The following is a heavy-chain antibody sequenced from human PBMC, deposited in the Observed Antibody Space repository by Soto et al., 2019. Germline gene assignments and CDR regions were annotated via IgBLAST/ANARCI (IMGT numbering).Heavy chain of an antibody. Sequence: GESLKISCKGSGYTFTNYWIGWVRQMPGKGPEWMGIIYPGDSDTRYSPSFQGQVTISADKSISTAYLQWSSLKASDTAMYYCARLTLYSNHYYGMDVWGQGTTVTVSS. J-gene: IGHJ6*02. CDR2: IYPGDSDT. CDR1: GYTFTNYW. V-gene: IGHV5-51*01. D-gene: IGHD4-4*01. CDR3: ARLTLYSNHYYGMDV.